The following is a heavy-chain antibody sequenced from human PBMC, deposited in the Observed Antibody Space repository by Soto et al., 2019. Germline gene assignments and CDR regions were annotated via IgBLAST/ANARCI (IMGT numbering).Heavy chain of an antibody. CDR3: ARASLVESTGLYGMDV. Sequence: QAGGSLRLSCAASGFTFSSYGMHWVRQAPGKGLEWVAVIWYDGSNKYYADSVKGRFTISRDNSKNTLYLQMNSLRAEDTAVYYCARASLVESTGLYGMDVWGQGTTVTVSS. CDR2: IWYDGSNK. CDR1: GFTFSSYG. D-gene: IGHD4-17*01. V-gene: IGHV3-33*01. J-gene: IGHJ6*02.